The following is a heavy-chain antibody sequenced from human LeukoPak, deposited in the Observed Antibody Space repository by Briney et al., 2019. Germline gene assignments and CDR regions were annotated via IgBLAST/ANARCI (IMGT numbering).Heavy chain of an antibody. CDR3: ARESNYYYYMDV. Sequence: NPSETLSLTCAVSGGSISSGNWWSWVRQPPGKGLEWIGEIYHSGSTNYNPSLESRVTISVDTSKNQFSLKLSSVTAADTAVYYCARESNYYYYMDVWGKGTTVTISS. V-gene: IGHV4-4*02. CDR2: IYHSGST. J-gene: IGHJ6*03. CDR1: GGSISSGNW.